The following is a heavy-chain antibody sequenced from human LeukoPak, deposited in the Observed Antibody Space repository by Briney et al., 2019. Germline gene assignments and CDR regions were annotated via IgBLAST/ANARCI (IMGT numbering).Heavy chain of an antibody. CDR3: ARDGNRYLGYSTAMAD. CDR1: GFTFSSYW. V-gene: IGHV3-30-3*01. Sequence: PGGSLRLSCVASGFTFSSYWLSWVRQAPGKGLEWVAVISYDGSNKYYADSVKGRFTISRDNSKNTLYLQMNSLRAEDTAVYYCARDGNRYLGYSTAMADWGQGTLVTVSS. J-gene: IGHJ4*02. CDR2: ISYDGSNK. D-gene: IGHD5-18*01.